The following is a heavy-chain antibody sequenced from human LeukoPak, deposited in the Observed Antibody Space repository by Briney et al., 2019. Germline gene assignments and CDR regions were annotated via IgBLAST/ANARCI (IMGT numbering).Heavy chain of an antibody. CDR1: GYTVSSNY. Sequence: PGGSLRLSCAASGYTVSSNYMIWVRQAPGKGLEWVSVIYSGGDTYYAASVKGRFTTSRDISNNTLYLQMNSLRAEDTAVYYCANLMVPYYYYAMDVWGQGTTVTVSS. J-gene: IGHJ6*02. D-gene: IGHD2-8*01. CDR3: ANLMVPYYYYAMDV. CDR2: IYSGGDT. V-gene: IGHV3-66*01.